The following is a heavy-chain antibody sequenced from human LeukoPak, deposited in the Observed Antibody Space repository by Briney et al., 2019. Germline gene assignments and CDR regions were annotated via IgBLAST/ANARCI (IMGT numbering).Heavy chain of an antibody. Sequence: GGSLRLSCAASGLTFRNYAMTWVRQAPGKGLEWVSSVTVGGDGTSYADTVKGRFTVYRANSKNTLYLQMNSLRAGDTAVYYCAKDPNGDYVGAFDSWGQGLWSPSLQ. V-gene: IGHV3-23*01. CDR1: GLTFRNYA. CDR2: VTVGGDGT. CDR3: AKDPNGDYVGAFDS. J-gene: IGHJ3*01. D-gene: IGHD4-17*01.